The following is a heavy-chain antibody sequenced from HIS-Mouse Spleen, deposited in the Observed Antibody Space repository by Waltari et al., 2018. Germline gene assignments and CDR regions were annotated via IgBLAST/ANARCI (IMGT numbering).Heavy chain of an antibody. Sequence: EVQLVESGGGLVQPGGSLRLSGAASGFTFSSYGMSGFRRAPGKGLEWVANIKQDGSEKYYVDSVKGRFTISRDNAKNSLYLQMNSLRAEDTAVYYCAREPHYGGNSHFDYWGQGTLVTVSS. CDR3: AREPHYGGNSHFDY. CDR2: IKQDGSEK. CDR1: GFTFSSYG. V-gene: IGHV3-7*01. J-gene: IGHJ4*02. D-gene: IGHD4-17*01.